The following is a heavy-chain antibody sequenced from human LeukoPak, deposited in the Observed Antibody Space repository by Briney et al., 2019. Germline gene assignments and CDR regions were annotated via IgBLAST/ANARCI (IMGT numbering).Heavy chain of an antibody. CDR2: MYHSGST. Sequence: PGGSLRLSCAASGFTFSTYWMHWVRQAPGKGLEWIGSMYHSGSTYYNPSLKSRVTISVDTSKNRFSLKLSSVTAADTAVYYCARVGDILTGYPHFDYWGQGALVTVSS. CDR3: ARVGDILTGYPHFDY. J-gene: IGHJ4*02. CDR1: GFTFSTYW. D-gene: IGHD3-9*01. V-gene: IGHV4-38-2*01.